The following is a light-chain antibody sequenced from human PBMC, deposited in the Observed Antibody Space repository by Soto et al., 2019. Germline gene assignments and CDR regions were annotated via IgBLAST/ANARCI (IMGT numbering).Light chain of an antibody. J-gene: IGLJ1*01. Sequence: QSVLTQPASVSGSPGQSITISCTGTSSDVGGYNYVSWYQQHPGKAPKLMIYDVSNRPSGVSNRFSGSKSGNTASLTISWLQAEDEADYYCSSYTSSSTGVFGTGTKVTVL. CDR2: DVS. CDR1: SSDVGGYNY. V-gene: IGLV2-14*01. CDR3: SSYTSSSTGV.